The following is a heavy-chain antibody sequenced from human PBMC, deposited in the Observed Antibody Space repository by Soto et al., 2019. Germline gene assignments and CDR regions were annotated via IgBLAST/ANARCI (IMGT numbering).Heavy chain of an antibody. CDR2: IIPIFGTA. D-gene: IGHD3-9*01. CDR1: GGTFSSYA. V-gene: IGHV1-69*13. CDR3: ARDRVGGSRYFDWFRIYGMDV. Sequence: SVKVSCKASGGTFSSYAISWVRQAPGQGLEWMGGIIPIFGTANYAQKFQGRVTITADESTSTAYMELSSLRSEDTAVYYCARDRVGGSRYFDWFRIYGMDVWGQGTTVTVSS. J-gene: IGHJ6*02.